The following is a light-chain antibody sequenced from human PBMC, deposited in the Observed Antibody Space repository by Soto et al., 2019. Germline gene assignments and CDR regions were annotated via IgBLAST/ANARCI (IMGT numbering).Light chain of an antibody. CDR3: SSYTTSGSLV. V-gene: IGLV2-14*01. Sequence: QSVLTQPASVSGSPGQSINISCTGTSSDVGGYNYVSWYQQHPGKAPKLMIYDVSNRPSGVSNRFSGSKSGNTASLTISGLQAEDEADYYCSSYTTSGSLVFGGGTKLTVL. CDR2: DVS. CDR1: SSDVGGYNY. J-gene: IGLJ2*01.